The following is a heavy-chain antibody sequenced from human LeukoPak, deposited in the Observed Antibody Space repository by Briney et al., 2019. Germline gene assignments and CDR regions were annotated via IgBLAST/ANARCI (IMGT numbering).Heavy chain of an antibody. CDR3: ARPPQGRFLEWLSLYYFDY. V-gene: IGHV3-21*03. CDR2: ISSSSSYI. J-gene: IGHJ4*02. CDR1: GFTFSSYS. D-gene: IGHD3-3*01. Sequence: GGSLRLSCAASGFTFSSYSMNWVRQAPGKGLEWVSSISSSSSYIYYADSVKGRFTISGDNAKNSLYLQMNSLRAEDTALYYCARPPQGRFLEWLSLYYFDYWGQGTLVTVSS.